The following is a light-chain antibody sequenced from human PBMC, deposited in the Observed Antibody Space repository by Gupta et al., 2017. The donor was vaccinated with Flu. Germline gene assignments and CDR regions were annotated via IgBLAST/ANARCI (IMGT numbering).Light chain of an antibody. CDR3: QQYANFPLT. Sequence: PSSLSASVGDSVTITCQASEGIINYLNWYQQRPGKAPKILIHYASNLESGVPSRFSGSGSGTDFTLTISSLRSEDIATYYCQQYANFPLTFGEGTKVEIK. J-gene: IGKJ4*02. CDR2: YAS. CDR1: EGIINY. V-gene: IGKV1-33*01.